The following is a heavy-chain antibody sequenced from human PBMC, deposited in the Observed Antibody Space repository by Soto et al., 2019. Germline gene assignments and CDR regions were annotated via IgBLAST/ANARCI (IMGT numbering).Heavy chain of an antibody. Sequence: SETLSLTCTVSAGPISGGVYYWSWIRQPPGKGLEWIGYIYYSGSTYYNPSLKSRVTISVDTSKNQFSLKLSSVTAADTAVYYCASYGGNSGGNWFDPWGQGTLVTVSS. J-gene: IGHJ5*02. V-gene: IGHV4-30-4*01. CDR3: ASYGGNSGGNWFDP. CDR2: IYYSGST. D-gene: IGHD4-17*01. CDR1: AGPISGGVYY.